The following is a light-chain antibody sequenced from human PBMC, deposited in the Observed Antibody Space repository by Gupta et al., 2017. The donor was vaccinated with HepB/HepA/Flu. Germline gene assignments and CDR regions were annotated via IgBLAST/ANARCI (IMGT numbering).Light chain of an antibody. Sequence: QSVLTQPPSVSGAPGQRVTISCTGCSSNLGEGSDLHRYQQVPGTAPNLLIYLENIRPSGVPDRFSGSKSDTSASVTITGLQAEDEADYYYQSKDNRRSVWVFGGGTKLTVL. CDR2: LEN. J-gene: IGLJ3*02. CDR1: SSNLGEGSD. V-gene: IGLV1-40*01. CDR3: QSKDNRRSVWV.